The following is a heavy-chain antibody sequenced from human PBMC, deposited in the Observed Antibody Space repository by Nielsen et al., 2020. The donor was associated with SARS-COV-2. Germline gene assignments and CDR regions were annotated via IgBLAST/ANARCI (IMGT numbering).Heavy chain of an antibody. Sequence: ASVKVSCKASGYTFTSYDINWVRQATGQGLEWMGWMNPNSGNTNYAQKFQGTVTMTRNTSISTAYIDLSGLTSADTAVYYCARPPRRDYYYGLDVWGQGTTVTVSS. J-gene: IGHJ6*02. CDR2: MNPNSGNT. V-gene: IGHV1-8*01. CDR1: GYTFTSYD. CDR3: ARPPRRDYYYGLDV.